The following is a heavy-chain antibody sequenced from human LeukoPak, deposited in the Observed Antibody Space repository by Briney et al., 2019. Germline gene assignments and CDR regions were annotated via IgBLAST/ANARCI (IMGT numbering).Heavy chain of an antibody. Sequence: PGGSLRLSCAASGFTFSSYAMHWVRQAPGKGLEWVAVISYDGSNKYYADSVKGRFTISRDNSKNTLYLQMNSLRAEDTAVYYCAGDHGSTHYFDYWGQGTLVTVSS. CDR1: GFTFSSYA. CDR2: ISYDGSNK. V-gene: IGHV3-30-3*01. CDR3: AGDHGSTHYFDY. J-gene: IGHJ4*02. D-gene: IGHD1-26*01.